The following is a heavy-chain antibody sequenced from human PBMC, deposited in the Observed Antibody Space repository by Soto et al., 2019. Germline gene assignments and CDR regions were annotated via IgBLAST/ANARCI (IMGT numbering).Heavy chain of an antibody. CDR1: GYSFTSYC. CDR3: AAAAVAGVFPIDY. V-gene: IGHV5-51*01. CDR2: IYPGDSDT. J-gene: IGHJ4*02. Sequence: PGESLNISCKGSGYSFTSYCIGWVRQMPGKGLEWMGIIYPGDSDTRYSPSFQGQVTTSADKSISTAYLQWSSLKASDTAMYYCAAAAVAGVFPIDYWGQGTLVTVSS. D-gene: IGHD6-19*01.